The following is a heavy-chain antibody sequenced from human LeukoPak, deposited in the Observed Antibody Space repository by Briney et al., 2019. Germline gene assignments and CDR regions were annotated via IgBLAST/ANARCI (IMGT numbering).Heavy chain of an antibody. CDR2: ISAYNGNT. CDR3: ARSPTRDLLRYFDLGLDYYYYGMDV. V-gene: IGHV1-18*01. J-gene: IGHJ6*02. Sequence: ASVKVSCKASGYTFTSYGISWVRQAPGQGLEWMGWISAYNGNTNYAQTLQGRVTMPTDTSTSTAYMELRSLRSDDTAVYYCARSPTRDLLRYFDLGLDYYYYGMDVWGQGTTVTVSS. D-gene: IGHD3-9*01. CDR1: GYTFTSYG.